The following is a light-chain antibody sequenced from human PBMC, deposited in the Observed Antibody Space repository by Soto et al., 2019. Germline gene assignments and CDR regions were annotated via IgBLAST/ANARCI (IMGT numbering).Light chain of an antibody. CDR2: STS. J-gene: IGLJ3*02. CDR3: LLYYGGPWV. CDR1: TGAVTSGYN. Sequence: QAVVTQEPSLTVSPGGTVTLTCASSTGAVTSGYNPNWFQQKPGQAPRALIYSTSNKYSWTPARFSGSLLGGKAALTLSGVQPEDEAEYYCLLYYGGPWVFGGGTQLTVL. V-gene: IGLV7-43*01.